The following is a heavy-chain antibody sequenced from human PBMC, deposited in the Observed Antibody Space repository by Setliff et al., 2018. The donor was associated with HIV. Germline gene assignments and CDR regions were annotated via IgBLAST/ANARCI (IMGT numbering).Heavy chain of an antibody. D-gene: IGHD2-2*01. CDR2: IHPSGRT. V-gene: IGHV4-4*02. CDR3: ARVGYCSSTNCYWGRPSYGMGV. CDR1: GDSISSDYW. Sequence: SETLSLTCSVSGDSISSDYWWTWVRQPPGTGLEWIAEIHPSGRTNFNPSLKSRVTISVDMSKNQFSLKLNSVTAADTAVYYCARVGYCSSTNCYWGRPSYGMGVWGQGTTVTVSS. J-gene: IGHJ6*02.